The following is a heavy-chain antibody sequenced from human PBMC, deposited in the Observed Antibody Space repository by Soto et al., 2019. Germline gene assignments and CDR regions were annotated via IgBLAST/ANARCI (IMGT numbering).Heavy chain of an antibody. CDR1: AFSLSTGGVG. J-gene: IGHJ6*02. D-gene: IGHD2-21*02. CDR2: IYWDDDK. CDR3: IQSRCGGDCLQSYASYYYYGIDV. Sequence: QITLKESGPTLVKPTQTLTLTCTFSAFSLSTGGVGVGWIRQPPGKALEWLALIYWDDDKRYSPSLRSRLTICKDPSKNPVVLNMTNMAPMVIATYYCIQSRCGGDCLQSYASYYYYGIDVWGQGTTVTVS. V-gene: IGHV2-5*02.